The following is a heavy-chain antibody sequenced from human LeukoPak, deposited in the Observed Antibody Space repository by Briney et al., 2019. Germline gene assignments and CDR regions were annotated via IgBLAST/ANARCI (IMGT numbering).Heavy chain of an antibody. V-gene: IGHV3-48*04. CDR1: GFTLSSYS. CDR2: ISGSSSTI. D-gene: IGHD6-19*01. CDR3: ARDSSGWNFDY. Sequence: GGSLRLSCAASGFTLSSYSMNWVRQAPGKGLEWVSYISGSSSTIYYADSVKGRFTISRDNAKNSLYLQMNSLRAEDTAVYYCARDSSGWNFDYWGQGTLVTVSS. J-gene: IGHJ4*02.